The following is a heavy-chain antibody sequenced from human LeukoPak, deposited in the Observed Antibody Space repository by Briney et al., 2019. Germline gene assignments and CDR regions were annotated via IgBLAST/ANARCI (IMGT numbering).Heavy chain of an antibody. CDR2: IWYDESNK. Sequence: PGRSLRLSCAASGFTFSSYGMHWVRQAPGKGLEWVAVIWYDESNKYYADSVKGRFTISGDNSKNTLYLQMNSLRAEDTAVYYCAKARSNYDSSGYYYHMGAFDIWGQGTMVTVSS. V-gene: IGHV3-33*06. CDR3: AKARSNYDSSGYYYHMGAFDI. CDR1: GFTFSSYG. J-gene: IGHJ3*02. D-gene: IGHD3-22*01.